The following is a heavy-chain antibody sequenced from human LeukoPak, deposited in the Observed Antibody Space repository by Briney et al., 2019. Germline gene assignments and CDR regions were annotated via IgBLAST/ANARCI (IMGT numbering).Heavy chain of an antibody. Sequence: GATVKLSCNASGYSFTSYGISWVRQAPGKGLEWMGWISAYSGNKYYAQQHQGRVTMIKDTTKSSALMELTSMGSDDTAFYYCAGGPSVYYDILTGYYIDYWGQEALVTVSS. D-gene: IGHD3-9*01. V-gene: IGHV1-18*01. J-gene: IGHJ4*02. CDR3: AGGPSVYYDILTGYYIDY. CDR1: GYSFTSYG. CDR2: ISAYSGNK.